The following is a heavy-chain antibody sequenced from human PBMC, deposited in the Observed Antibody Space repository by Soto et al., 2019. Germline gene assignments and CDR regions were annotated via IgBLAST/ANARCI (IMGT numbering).Heavy chain of an antibody. D-gene: IGHD3-3*01. CDR2: IRAQIFIAKT. CDR3: NSDCVSCFEVDGDFAYYRLDV. V-gene: IGHV3-49*03. Sequence: GGSLRLSCTASGFAFGDYAMSWFRQAPGKGPEWLGFIRAQIFIAKTEYAATVKGRFIISRDDSRTVVYLQANSLKTEDTAAFCCNSDCVSCFEVDGDFAYYRLDVWGQGTMVTVSS. CDR1: GFAFGDYA. J-gene: IGHJ6*02.